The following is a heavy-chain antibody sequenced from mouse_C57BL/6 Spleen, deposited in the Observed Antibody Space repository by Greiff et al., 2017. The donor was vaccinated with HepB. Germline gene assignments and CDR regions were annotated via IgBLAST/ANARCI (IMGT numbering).Heavy chain of an antibody. J-gene: IGHJ2*01. Sequence: EVQLQQSGPELVKPGASVKISCKASGYTFTDYYMNWVKQSHGKSLEWIGDINPNNGGTSYNQKFKGKATLTVDKSSSTAYMDLRSLTSEDSAVYYCERQGNWGQGTTLTVSS. CDR1: GYTFTDYY. CDR3: ERQGN. CDR2: INPNNGGT. V-gene: IGHV1-26*01.